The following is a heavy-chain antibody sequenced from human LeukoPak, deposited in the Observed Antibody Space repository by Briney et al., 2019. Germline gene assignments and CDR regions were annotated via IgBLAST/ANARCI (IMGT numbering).Heavy chain of an antibody. D-gene: IGHD6-13*01. CDR1: GYHFVTYW. V-gene: IGHV5-51*01. CDR3: ARPPAAGTFSPFDI. J-gene: IGHJ3*02. CDR2: IYPGNSDT. Sequence: EALKISCKGSGYHFVTYWIAWVRPMPGKGLEWVGIIYPGNSDTRYSPSFQGQVTISADKSISTAYLQWSSLKASDTAIYYCARPPAAGTFSPFDIWGQGTMVTVSS.